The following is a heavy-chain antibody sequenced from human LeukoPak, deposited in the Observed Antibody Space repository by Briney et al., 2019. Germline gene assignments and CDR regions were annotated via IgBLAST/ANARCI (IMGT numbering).Heavy chain of an antibody. D-gene: IGHD1-1*01. CDR2: IYYSGST. J-gene: IGHJ4*02. CDR1: GGSISNSYYY. Sequence: PSETLSLTCTVSGGSISNSYYYWGWIRQPPGKGLEWIGTIYYSGSTYYNPSLKSRVTISVDTSKNQFSLKLSSVTAPDTAVYYCARHEDRNWYFDHWGQGTLVTVSS. CDR3: ARHEDRNWYFDH. V-gene: IGHV4-39*01.